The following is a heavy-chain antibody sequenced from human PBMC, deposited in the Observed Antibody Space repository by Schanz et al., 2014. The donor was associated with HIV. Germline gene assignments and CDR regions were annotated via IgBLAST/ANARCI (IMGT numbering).Heavy chain of an antibody. CDR2: ISSTGNTI. Sequence: EVQVVESGGGLVQPGGSLRLSCTTSDSDFKNKWMSWVRQAPGKGLEWVSYISSTGNTIYYVDSVKGRFTISRDNSKNTLYLQMNSLRAEDTAVYYCTKEVPPDVWGQGTTVTVSS. CDR3: TKEVPPDV. D-gene: IGHD1-1*01. V-gene: IGHV3-48*01. J-gene: IGHJ6*02. CDR1: DSDFKNKW.